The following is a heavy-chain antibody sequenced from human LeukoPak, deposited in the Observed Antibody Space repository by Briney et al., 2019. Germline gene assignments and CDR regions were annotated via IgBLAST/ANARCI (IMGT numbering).Heavy chain of an antibody. V-gene: IGHV3-30*04. D-gene: IGHD3-10*01. Sequence: PGGSLRLSCAASGFTFSIYAIHWVRQAPGKGLEWVAVISYDGTNKYYADSVKGRFTISRDNSKNTLYLQMNSLRPEDTAVYYCAKEGDYYGSGSYRDGFDIWGQGTRATVSS. J-gene: IGHJ3*02. CDR3: AKEGDYYGSGSYRDGFDI. CDR1: GFTFSIYA. CDR2: ISYDGTNK.